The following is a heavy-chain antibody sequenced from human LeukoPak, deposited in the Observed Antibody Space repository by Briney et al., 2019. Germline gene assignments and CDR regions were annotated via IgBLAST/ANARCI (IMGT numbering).Heavy chain of an antibody. CDR2: IYYSGST. J-gene: IGHJ3*02. CDR3: ARCGGVGGADIVVVPAAKEVNAFDI. CDR1: GGSISSSSYY. V-gene: IGHV4-31*01. Sequence: PSETLSLTCTVSGGSISSSSYYWSWIRQHPGKGLEWIGYIYYSGSTYYNPSLKSQVTISVDTSKNQFSLKLSSVTAADTAVYYCARCGGVGGADIVVVPAAKEVNAFDIWGQGTMVTVSS. D-gene: IGHD2-2*01.